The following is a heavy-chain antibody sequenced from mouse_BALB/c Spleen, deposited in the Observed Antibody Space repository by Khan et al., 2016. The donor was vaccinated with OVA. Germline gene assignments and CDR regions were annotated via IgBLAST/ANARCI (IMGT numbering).Heavy chain of an antibody. V-gene: IGHV2-9*02. D-gene: IGHD1-1*01. Sequence: QVQLKESGPGLVAPSQSLSITCTVSGFSLTTYDVHWVRQPPGKGLEWLGIIWAGGNTNYNSALMYRLSISKDNSKSQVVLKMNSLETDDTAMYYCARSTVMDYWGQGTSVTVSS. CDR3: ARSTVMDY. CDR2: IWAGGNT. CDR1: GFSLTTYD. J-gene: IGHJ4*01.